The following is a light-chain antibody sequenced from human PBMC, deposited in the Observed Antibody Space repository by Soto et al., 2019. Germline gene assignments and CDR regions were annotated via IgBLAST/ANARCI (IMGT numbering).Light chain of an antibody. Sequence: QSVLTQPPSASGSPGQSVAISCTGTSRDVGGQNYVSWYQQHPGKAPKLITYAVSNRPSGVPDRFSGSKSGNTASLTISGLRAEDEADYYCCSHAGNNNYVFGTGNKV. J-gene: IGLJ1*01. CDR3: CSHAGNNNYV. CDR2: AVS. V-gene: IGLV2-8*01. CDR1: SRDVGGQNY.